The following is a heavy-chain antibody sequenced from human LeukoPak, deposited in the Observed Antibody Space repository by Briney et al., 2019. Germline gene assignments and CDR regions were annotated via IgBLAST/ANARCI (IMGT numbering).Heavy chain of an antibody. D-gene: IGHD3-3*01. CDR1: GGTFSSYA. CDR2: MNPNSGNT. V-gene: IGHV1-8*03. J-gene: IGHJ6*03. CDR3: ARGRGNYDFWSGYYPHYYYYMDV. Sequence: GASVKVSCKASGGTFSSYAISWVRQATGQGLEWMGWMNPNSGNTGYAQKFQGRVTITRNTSISTAYMELSSLRSEDTAVYYCARGRGNYDFWSGYYPHYYYYMDVWGKGTTVTVSS.